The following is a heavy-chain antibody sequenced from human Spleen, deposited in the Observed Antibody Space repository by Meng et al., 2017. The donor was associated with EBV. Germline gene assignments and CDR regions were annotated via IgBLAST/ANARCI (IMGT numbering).Heavy chain of an antibody. J-gene: IGHJ4*02. CDR2: IYHTGSS. D-gene: IGHD3-3*01. CDR1: GGSVSSGSSY. Sequence: QVRRRGPGPGLVKPSGTLSLTCTVSGGSVSSGSSYWSWIRQPPGRGLEWIGHIYHTGSSNYNPSLKSRVHMSIDTSANQFSLKLNFVTAADTAVYYCARRAIYGVVNFDYWGQGTLVTVSS. V-gene: IGHV4-61*01. CDR3: ARRAIYGVVNFDY.